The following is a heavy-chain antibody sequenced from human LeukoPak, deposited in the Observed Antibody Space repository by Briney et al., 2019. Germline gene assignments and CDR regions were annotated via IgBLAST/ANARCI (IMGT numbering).Heavy chain of an antibody. CDR1: GYTFTDYY. D-gene: IGHD3-10*01. CDR3: SRYYRYFDY. CDR2: INPNTGDT. Sequence: ASVTVSCKASGYTFTDYYVHWVRQAPGQGLEWMGWINPNTGDTNYAQKFQGRVTMTRDTSINTAYMDLSGLRSDDTAVYYCSRYYRYFDYWGQGTLVTVSS. V-gene: IGHV1-2*02. J-gene: IGHJ4*02.